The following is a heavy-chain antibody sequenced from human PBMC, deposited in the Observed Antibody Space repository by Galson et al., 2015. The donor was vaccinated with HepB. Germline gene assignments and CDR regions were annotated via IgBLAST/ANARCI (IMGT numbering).Heavy chain of an antibody. V-gene: IGHV5-51*01. CDR2: IYPGDSDT. D-gene: IGHD5-12*01. Sequence: QSGAEVKKPGESLKISCKGSGDNFSSYWIGWVRQLPGKGLEWMGIIYPGDSDTKYSPSFQGQVTISADKSISTAYLQWSSLKASDTANYYCVGHPRATDDYYSGVDVSGQGTTVAAAS. CDR3: VGHPRATDDYYSGVDV. J-gene: IGHJ6*02. CDR1: GDNFSSYW.